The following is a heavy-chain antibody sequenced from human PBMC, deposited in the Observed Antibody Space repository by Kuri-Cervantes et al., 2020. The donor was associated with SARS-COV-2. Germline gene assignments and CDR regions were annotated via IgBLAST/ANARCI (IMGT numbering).Heavy chain of an antibody. Sequence: GGSLRLSCKGSGYSFTSYWIGWVRQMPGKGLEWMGIISPCDTDTIYSPSFQGQVTISADKSISTAYLQWSSLKASDTAMYYCARRTGQQLFDYWGQGTLVTVSS. J-gene: IGHJ4*02. D-gene: IGHD6-13*01. CDR1: GYSFTSYW. V-gene: IGHV5-51*01. CDR2: ISPCDTDT. CDR3: ARRTGQQLFDY.